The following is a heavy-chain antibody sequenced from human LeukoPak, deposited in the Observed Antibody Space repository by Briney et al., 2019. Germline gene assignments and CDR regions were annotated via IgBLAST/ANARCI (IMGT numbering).Heavy chain of an antibody. CDR3: ARGLRQAGLAPLEF. V-gene: IGHV3-30*02. D-gene: IGHD3-10*01. Sequence: GESLRLSCAASASSVSLYGMHWVRQAPGKGLEWVAFLRSDTNSEHYAVSVKGRFAISRDTSKDTLNLQMRRLRVEDTALYYCARGLRQAGLAPLEFWGQGTQVIVSS. J-gene: IGHJ4*02. CDR1: ASSVSLYG. CDR2: LRSDTNSE.